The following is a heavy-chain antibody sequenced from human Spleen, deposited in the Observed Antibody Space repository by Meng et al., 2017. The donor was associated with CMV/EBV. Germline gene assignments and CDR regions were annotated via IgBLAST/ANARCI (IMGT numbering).Heavy chain of an antibody. V-gene: IGHV1-46*01. D-gene: IGHD2-2*01. J-gene: IGHJ4*02. Sequence: ASVKVSCKASGYTFTSYFMHWVRQAPGQGLEWMGVINPSGGSTAYAQKFQGRVTITRDTSTSTAYMELSSLRSEDTAVYYCAAGTTGYCSSASCYGFHYWGQGTLVTVSS. CDR2: INPSGGST. CDR3: AAGTTGYCSSASCYGFHY. CDR1: GYTFTSYF.